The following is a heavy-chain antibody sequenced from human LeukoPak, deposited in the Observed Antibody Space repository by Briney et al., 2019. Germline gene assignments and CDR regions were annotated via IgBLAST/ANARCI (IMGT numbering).Heavy chain of an antibody. CDR2: FYYSVST. CDR1: GGFIISYY. CDR3: AGHNYNPYLQSRVPISVDPCQSHFSLKLSSVPAADTAVYYCARAYYDSSNAFYYYYMEV. J-gene: IGHJ6*03. Sequence: PSDTLALTFTLSGGFIISYYWSWIRQPPGKGLRWIRYFYYSVSTNYNPSLKSPVTISVDTSKDHYSLNISSVSAPDTAVCYTAGHNYNPYLQSRVPISVDPCQSHFSLKLSSVPAADTAVYYCARAYYDSSNAFYYYYMEVWGEGTTVSVS. D-gene: IGHD3-10*01. V-gene: IGHV4-59*01.